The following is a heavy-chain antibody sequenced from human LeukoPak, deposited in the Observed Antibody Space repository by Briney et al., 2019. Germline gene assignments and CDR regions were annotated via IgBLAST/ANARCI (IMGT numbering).Heavy chain of an antibody. CDR1: GGSISSYY. D-gene: IGHD1-14*01. Sequence: PSETLSLTCTVSGGSISSYYWSWIRQHPGKGLEWIGYIYYSGSTNYNPSLKSRVTISVDTSKNQFPLKLSSVTAADTAVYYCARRNPYYYYYYMDVWGKGTTVTVSS. V-gene: IGHV4-59*01. CDR3: ARRNPYYYYYYMDV. J-gene: IGHJ6*03. CDR2: IYYSGST.